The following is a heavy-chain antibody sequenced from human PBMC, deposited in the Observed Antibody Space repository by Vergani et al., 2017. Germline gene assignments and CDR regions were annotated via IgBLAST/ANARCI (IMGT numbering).Heavy chain of an antibody. Sequence: QVQLQESGPGLVKPSETLSLTCTVSGGSISSYYWSWIRQPAGKGLEWIGRIYTSGSTNYNPSLKSRVTMSVDTSKNQFSLKLSSVTAADTAVYYCARDDYDFWSGYLLDYWGQGTLVTVSS. D-gene: IGHD3-3*01. J-gene: IGHJ4*02. CDR3: ARDDYDFWSGYLLDY. CDR1: GGSISSYY. V-gene: IGHV4-4*07. CDR2: IYTSGST.